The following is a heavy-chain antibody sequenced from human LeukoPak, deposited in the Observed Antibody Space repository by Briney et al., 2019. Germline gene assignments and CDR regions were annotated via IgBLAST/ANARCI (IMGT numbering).Heavy chain of an antibody. CDR1: SGFITTYY. Sequence: SETLSLTYTVSSGFITTYYWTWIRQSPGKGLEWIGYNYYSGTTKYNPSLKSRATISVDTSKNQFSLNLRSLTPADTAVYYCAREVDSRFDTWGQGVLVSVSS. D-gene: IGHD3-22*01. CDR3: AREVDSRFDT. CDR2: NYYSGTT. J-gene: IGHJ5*02. V-gene: IGHV4-59*01.